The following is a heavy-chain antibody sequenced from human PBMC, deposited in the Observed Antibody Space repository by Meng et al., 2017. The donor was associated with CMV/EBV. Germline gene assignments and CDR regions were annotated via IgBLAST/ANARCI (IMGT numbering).Heavy chain of an antibody. D-gene: IGHD1-26*01. J-gene: IGHJ4*02. CDR1: GFTVISNY. CDR3: ARITVGAIDY. V-gene: IGHV3-53*01. CDR2: IYSGGST. Sequence: LSPSCAASGFTVISNYMSWVRQAPGKGLEWVSVIYSGGSTYYADSVKGRFTISRDNSKNTLYLQMNSLRAEDTAVYYCARITVGAIDYWGQGTLVTVSS.